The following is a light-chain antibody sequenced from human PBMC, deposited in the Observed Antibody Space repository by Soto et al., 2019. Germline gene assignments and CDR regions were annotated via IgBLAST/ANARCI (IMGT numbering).Light chain of an antibody. J-gene: IGLJ1*01. Sequence: QSALTQPASVSGSPGQSITISCTGTSSDIGGYNYVSWYQHHPGKAPKLMIYEVSNRPSGVSNRFSGSKSGNTASLTISGLQAEAEADYYCSSLRVFVNGTKLTVL. CDR1: SSDIGGYNY. CDR2: EVS. V-gene: IGLV2-14*01. CDR3: SSLRV.